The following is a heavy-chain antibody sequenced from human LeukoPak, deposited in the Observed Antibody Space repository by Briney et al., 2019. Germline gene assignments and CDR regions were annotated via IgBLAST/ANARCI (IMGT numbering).Heavy chain of an antibody. D-gene: IGHD6-13*01. V-gene: IGHV5-10-1*01. Sequence: GESLKISCKGSGYSFTSYWISWVRRMPGKGLEWMGRIDPSDSYTNYSPSFQGHVTISADKSISTAYLQWSSLKASDTAMYYCARQASQPGIAAAGTLDYWGQGTLVTVSS. CDR3: ARQASQPGIAAAGTLDY. CDR2: IDPSDSYT. CDR1: GYSFTSYW. J-gene: IGHJ4*02.